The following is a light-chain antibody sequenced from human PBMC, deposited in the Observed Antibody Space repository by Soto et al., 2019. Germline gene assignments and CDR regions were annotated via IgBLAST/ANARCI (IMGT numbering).Light chain of an antibody. CDR3: QQYGSSPRT. CDR1: QSISTW. V-gene: IGKV1-5*03. Sequence: DIQMTQSPSTLSASVGDRVTITCRASQSISTWLAWYQQEPGKAPKLLIHKASSLQSGVPSRFSGSGSGTDFTLTISSLHPEDFAVYYCQQYGSSPRTFGQGTKVDIK. J-gene: IGKJ1*01. CDR2: KAS.